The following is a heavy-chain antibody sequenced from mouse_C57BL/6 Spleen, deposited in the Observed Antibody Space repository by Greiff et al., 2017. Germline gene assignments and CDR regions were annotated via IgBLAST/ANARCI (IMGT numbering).Heavy chain of an antibody. CDR1: GYTFTSYG. CDR3: ARKEIYYDYDEGNAMDY. D-gene: IGHD2-4*01. CDR2: IYPRSGNT. J-gene: IGHJ4*01. V-gene: IGHV1-81*01. Sequence: VKLVESGAELARPGASVKLSCKASGYTFTSYGISWVKQRTGQGLEWIGEIYPRSGNTYYNEKFKGKATLTADKSSSTAYMELRSLTSEDSAVYFCARKEIYYDYDEGNAMDYWGQGTSVTVSS.